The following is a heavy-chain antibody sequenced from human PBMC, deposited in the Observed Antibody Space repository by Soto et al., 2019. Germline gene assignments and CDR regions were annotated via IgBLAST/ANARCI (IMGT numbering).Heavy chain of an antibody. J-gene: IGHJ6*02. V-gene: IGHV1-18*01. D-gene: IGHD3-16*01. CDR3: ARGGDYYYGFDV. CDR1: GYTFSSYG. CDR2: ISAFNGNT. Sequence: QVHLVQSGGEVKKPGASVKVSCTASGYTFSSYGISWVRQAPGQGGEWMGWISAFNGNTNSVQRLQGRVALTTDASTSTAYMELRSLRSDDTAVYYCARGGDYYYGFDVWGQGTTVTVSS.